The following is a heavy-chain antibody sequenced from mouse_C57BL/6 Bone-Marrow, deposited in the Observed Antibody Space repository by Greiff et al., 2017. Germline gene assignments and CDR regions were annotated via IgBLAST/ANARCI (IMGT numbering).Heavy chain of an antibody. CDR1: GFNFKDDY. CDR3: SSFADNYFDF. CDR2: IDPEIGDT. Sequence: VQLQQSGAELVRPGASVKLSCTASGFNFKDDYIHWVKQSPEQGLEWIGWIDPEIGDTEYASKFQGRATITSDTSSNKAYLQLSSLTSEDAAVYYCSSFADNYFDFWDRGTPLPVAS. V-gene: IGHV14-4*01. J-gene: IGHJ2*01.